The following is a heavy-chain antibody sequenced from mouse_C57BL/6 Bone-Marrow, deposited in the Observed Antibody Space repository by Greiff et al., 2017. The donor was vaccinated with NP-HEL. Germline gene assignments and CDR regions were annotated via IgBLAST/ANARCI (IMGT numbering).Heavy chain of an antibody. V-gene: IGHV5-4*01. CDR3: ARDRYYGFYWYFDV. CDR1: GFTFSSYA. J-gene: IGHJ1*03. CDR2: ISDGGSYT. D-gene: IGHD1-2*01. Sequence: EVQLMESGGGLVKPGGSLKLSCAASGFTFSSYAMSWVRQTPEKRLEWVATISDGGSYTYYPDNVKGRFTISRDNAKNNLYLQMSHLKSEDTAMYYCARDRYYGFYWYFDVWGTGTTVTVSS.